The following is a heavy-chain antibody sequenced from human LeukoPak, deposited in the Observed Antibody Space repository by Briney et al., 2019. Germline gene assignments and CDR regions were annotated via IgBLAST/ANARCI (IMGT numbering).Heavy chain of an antibody. D-gene: IGHD6-13*01. CDR1: GFTVSSNS. Sequence: GSLRLSCTVSGFTVSSNSMSWVRQAPGKGLEWVSFIYSAGSTHYADSVKGRFTISRDNAKNPLYLQMNSLRAEDTAVYYCARDLMGIAYRGAFYYWGQGTLVTVSS. CDR2: IYSAGST. V-gene: IGHV3-53*01. J-gene: IGHJ4*02. CDR3: ARDLMGIAYRGAFYY.